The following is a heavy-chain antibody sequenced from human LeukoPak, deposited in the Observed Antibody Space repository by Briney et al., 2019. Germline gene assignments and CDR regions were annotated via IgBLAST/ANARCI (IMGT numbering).Heavy chain of an antibody. CDR3: ARAMVRGVIITAHWFDP. Sequence: ASVKVSCKASGYTFTSYYMHWVRQAPGQGLEWMGWISAYNGNTNYAQKLQGRVTMTTDTSTSTAYMELRSLRSDDTAVYYCARAMVRGVIITAHWFDPWGQGTLVTVSS. V-gene: IGHV1-18*04. D-gene: IGHD3-10*01. J-gene: IGHJ5*02. CDR1: GYTFTSYY. CDR2: ISAYNGNT.